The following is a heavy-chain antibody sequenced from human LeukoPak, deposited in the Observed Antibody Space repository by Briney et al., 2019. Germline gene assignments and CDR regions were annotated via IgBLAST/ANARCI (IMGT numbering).Heavy chain of an antibody. J-gene: IGHJ4*02. V-gene: IGHV4-61*02. D-gene: IGHD6-19*01. Sequence: SETLSLTCTVSGGSISSGSYYWSWIRQPAGKGLEWIGRIYTSGSTNYNPSHKSRVTISVDTSKNQFSLKLSSVTAADTAVYYCARAGYSSGWYGFDYWGQGTLVTVSS. CDR2: IYTSGST. CDR3: ARAGYSSGWYGFDY. CDR1: GGSISSGSYY.